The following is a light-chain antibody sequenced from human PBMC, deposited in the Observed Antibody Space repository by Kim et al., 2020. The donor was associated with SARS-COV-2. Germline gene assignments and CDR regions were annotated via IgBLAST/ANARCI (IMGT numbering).Light chain of an antibody. V-gene: IGKV1-5*03. CDR1: QSIGTW. Sequence: ASVGDRVTITCRASQSIGTWLVWYQQEPGKAPKLLIYKASNLESGVPSRFSGSGAETVFTLTISSLQPDDFASYYCQQYKSNSPYTFGQGTKLEI. CDR3: QQYKSNSPYT. J-gene: IGKJ2*01. CDR2: KAS.